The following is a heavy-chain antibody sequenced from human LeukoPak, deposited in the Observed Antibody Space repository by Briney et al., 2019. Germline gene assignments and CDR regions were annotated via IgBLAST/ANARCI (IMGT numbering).Heavy chain of an antibody. D-gene: IGHD5-18*01. CDR3: ARVSGYSYGYYFDY. CDR1: GYTFTSYA. J-gene: IGHJ4*02. Sequence: EASVKVSCKASGYTFTSYAMHWVRQAPGQRLEWMGWINAGNGNTKYSQKFQGRVTITRDTSASTAYMELSSLRSEDTAVYYCARVSGYSYGYYFDYWGQGTLVTVSS. V-gene: IGHV1-3*01. CDR2: INAGNGNT.